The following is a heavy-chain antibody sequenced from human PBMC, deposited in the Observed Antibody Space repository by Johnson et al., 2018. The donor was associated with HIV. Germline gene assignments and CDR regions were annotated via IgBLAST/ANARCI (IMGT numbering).Heavy chain of an antibody. J-gene: IGHJ3*02. CDR1: GFTFSNA. V-gene: IGHV3-9*01. D-gene: IGHD1-26*01. Sequence: VQLVESGGGLVKPGGSLTLSCAASGFTFSNAMHWVRHAPGKGLEWVSGISWNSGSIGYADSVKGRFTISRDNAKNSLYPQMNSLRAEVTAVYYCARDPSPIVGATYAFDIWGQVTMVTVSS. CDR2: ISWNSGSI. CDR3: ARDPSPIVGATYAFDI.